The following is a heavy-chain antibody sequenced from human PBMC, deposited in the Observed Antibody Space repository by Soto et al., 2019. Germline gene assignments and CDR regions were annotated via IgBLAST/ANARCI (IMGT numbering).Heavy chain of an antibody. D-gene: IGHD3-10*01. Sequence: PGGSLRLSCAASGFTFDDYAMHWVRQAPGKGLEWVSGISWNSGSIGYADSVKGRFTISRDNAKNSLYLQMNSLRAEDTALYYCAKDMVRGVITPGDYWGQGTLVTVSS. CDR2: ISWNSGSI. J-gene: IGHJ4*02. CDR3: AKDMVRGVITPGDY. V-gene: IGHV3-9*01. CDR1: GFTFDDYA.